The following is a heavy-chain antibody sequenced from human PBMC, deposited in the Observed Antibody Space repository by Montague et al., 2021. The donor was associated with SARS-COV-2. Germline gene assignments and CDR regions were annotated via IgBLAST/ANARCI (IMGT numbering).Heavy chain of an antibody. D-gene: IGHD3-10*01. V-gene: IGHV4-61*02. CDR2: IYTRGST. CDR3: ARDLGAYYGMDV. Sequence: TLSLTCSVSGGSISSGTYHWSWIRQPAGKGLEWIGRIYTRGSTNYNPSLKSRITISVDTSKNQFSLKLTSVTAADTAVCYCARDLGAYYGMDVWGQGTTVTVSS. J-gene: IGHJ6*02. CDR1: GGSISSGTYH.